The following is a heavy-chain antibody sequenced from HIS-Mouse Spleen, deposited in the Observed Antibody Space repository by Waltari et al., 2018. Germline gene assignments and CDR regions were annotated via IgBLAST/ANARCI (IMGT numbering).Heavy chain of an antibody. Sequence: EVQLVESGGGLVKPGGSLRRSCAAPGFSFSSYSMNWVRQAPGKGLEWVSSISSSSSYIYYADSVKGRFTISRDNAKNSLYLQMNSLRAEDTAVYYCARIAAAGTFDYWGQGTLVTVSS. CDR2: ISSSSSYI. J-gene: IGHJ4*02. CDR1: GFSFSSYS. D-gene: IGHD6-13*01. V-gene: IGHV3-21*01. CDR3: ARIAAAGTFDY.